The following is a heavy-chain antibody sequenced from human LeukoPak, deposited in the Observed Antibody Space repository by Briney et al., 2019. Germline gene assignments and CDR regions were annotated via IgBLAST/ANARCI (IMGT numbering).Heavy chain of an antibody. CDR1: GFTSDDYA. CDR3: AKGEGYSGCVGNWFAP. D-gene: IGHD5-12*01. CDR2: ISWDGGST. V-gene: IGHV3-43D*03. Sequence: GGSLRLSCAASGFTSDDYAMHWVRQAPGKGLEWVSLISWDGGSTYYADSVKGRFTISRDNSKTSMYLQMNSLRAEDTALYYCAKGEGYSGCVGNWFAPWGPGTPVTAS. J-gene: IGHJ5*02.